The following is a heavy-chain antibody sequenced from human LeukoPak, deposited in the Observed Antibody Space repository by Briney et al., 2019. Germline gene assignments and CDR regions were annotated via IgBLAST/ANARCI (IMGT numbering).Heavy chain of an antibody. D-gene: IGHD6-19*01. V-gene: IGHV4-34*01. CDR1: GGSFSGYY. CDR2: INHSGST. J-gene: IGHJ6*02. CDR3: ATSGWPSYYYYYGMDV. Sequence: PSETLSLTCAVYGGSFSGYYWSWIRQPPGKGLEWIGEINHSGSTNYNPSLKSRVTISVDTSKNQFSLKLSSVTAADTAVYYCATSGWPSYYYYYGMDVWGQGTTVTVSS.